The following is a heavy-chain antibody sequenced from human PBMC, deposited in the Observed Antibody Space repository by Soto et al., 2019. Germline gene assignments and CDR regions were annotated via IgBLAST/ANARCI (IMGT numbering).Heavy chain of an antibody. V-gene: IGHV3-53*01. D-gene: IGHD2-2*01. J-gene: IGHJ5*02. CDR2: IYTGDTP. Sequence: PGGSLRLSCAASRFTLGSSCVSWVRQAPGQGLEWVSVIYTGDTPFYADSVKGRFTISRDNSKNTLYLQMNSLRVEDTAVYYCTRDLMDVVPPADDLFDPWGQGIWVPVS. CDR1: RFTLGSSC. CDR3: TRDLMDVVPPADDLFDP.